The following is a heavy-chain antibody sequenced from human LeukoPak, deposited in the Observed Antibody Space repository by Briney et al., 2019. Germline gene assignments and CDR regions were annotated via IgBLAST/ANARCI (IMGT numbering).Heavy chain of an antibody. CDR2: ISYDGSNK. D-gene: IGHD3-3*01. CDR3: AKVGLRFLEWFGFDP. V-gene: IGHV3-30*18. Sequence: GGSLRLSCAASGFTFSSYGMHWVRQAPGEGLEWVAVISYDGSNKYYADSVKGRFTISRDNSKNTLYLQMNSLRAEDAAVYYCAKVGLRFLEWFGFDPWGQGTLVTVSS. J-gene: IGHJ5*02. CDR1: GFTFSSYG.